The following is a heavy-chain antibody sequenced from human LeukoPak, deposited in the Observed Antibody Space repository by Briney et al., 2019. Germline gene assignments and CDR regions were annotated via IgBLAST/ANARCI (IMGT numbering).Heavy chain of an antibody. V-gene: IGHV3-7*01. J-gene: IGHJ4*02. CDR2: TKEDGSGS. CDR3: AKGGVVSTRYYFDS. D-gene: IGHD3-3*01. Sequence: GGSLRLSCAASGFSFSYYWMSWVRQAPGKGLEWVANTKEDGSGSSYVDSVKGRFTISRDNAKNSLYLQMNSLRAEDTAVYYCAKGGVVSTRYYFDSWGQGTLVTVSS. CDR1: GFSFSYYW.